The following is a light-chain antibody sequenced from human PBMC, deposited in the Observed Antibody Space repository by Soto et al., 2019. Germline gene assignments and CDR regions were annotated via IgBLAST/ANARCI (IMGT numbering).Light chain of an antibody. CDR1: QSVSRNF. CDR2: GAS. J-gene: IGKJ4*01. V-gene: IGKV3-20*01. Sequence: ENLLTQSPGTLSLSPGEEATLSCRASQSVSRNFLAWYQQRPGQAPRLLIHGASSRVNGIPDRFSGSGFGTDFTLTISRLEPEDFEVYYCLQYGSSPFTFGGGTRVTIK. CDR3: LQYGSSPFT.